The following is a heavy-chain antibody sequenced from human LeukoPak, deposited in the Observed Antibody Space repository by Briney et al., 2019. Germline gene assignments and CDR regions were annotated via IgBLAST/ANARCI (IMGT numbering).Heavy chain of an antibody. CDR3: ASSIVGATGAGDY. J-gene: IGHJ4*02. CDR1: GFTFSSYS. Sequence: PGGSLRLSCAASGFTFSSYSMNWVRQAPGKGLEWVSSISSSSSYIYYADSVKGRFTISRDNAKNSLYLQMNSLRAEDTAVFYCASSIVGATGAGDYWGQGTLVTVSS. D-gene: IGHD1-26*01. V-gene: IGHV3-21*01. CDR2: ISSSSSYI.